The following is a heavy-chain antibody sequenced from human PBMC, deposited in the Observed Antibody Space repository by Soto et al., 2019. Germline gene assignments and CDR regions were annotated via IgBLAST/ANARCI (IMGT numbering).Heavy chain of an antibody. D-gene: IGHD2-15*01. V-gene: IGHV4-30-4*01. CDR2: IYYSEST. CDR1: GGSITSNDYY. J-gene: IGHJ6*02. CDR3: ARAPGYCSGASCVHYYGLDV. Sequence: SETLSLTCSVSGGSITSNDYYWSWIRKPPGKGLEWIGYIYYSESTYYNPSLKSRVTTSVDTYKNQFSLKLSSVTAADTAVYYCARAPGYCSGASCVHYYGLDVWGQGTTVTVTS.